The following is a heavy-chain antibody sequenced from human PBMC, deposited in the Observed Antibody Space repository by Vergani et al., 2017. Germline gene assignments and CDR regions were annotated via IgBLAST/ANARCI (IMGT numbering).Heavy chain of an antibody. CDR3: AEGSSSWYGDYYYYYMDV. Sequence: QVQLVQSGAEVKKPGSSVKVSCKASGGTFSSYAISWVRQAPGQGLEWMGGIIPIFGTANYAQKFQGRVTITAEESTSTAYMELSSLRSEDTAVYYCAEGSSSWYGDYYYYYMDVWGKGTTVTVSS. J-gene: IGHJ6*03. CDR1: GGTFSSYA. CDR2: IIPIFGTA. D-gene: IGHD6-13*01. V-gene: IGHV1-69*01.